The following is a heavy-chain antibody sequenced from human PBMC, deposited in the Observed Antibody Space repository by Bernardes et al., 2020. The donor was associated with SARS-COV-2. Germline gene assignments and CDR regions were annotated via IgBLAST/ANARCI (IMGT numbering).Heavy chain of an antibody. CDR3: AVTTRSSSFDH. CDR2: INQDGSAI. CDR1: GFSFSHYY. Sequence: GGSLRLSCAASGFSFSHYYMFWVRQAPGKGLEWVASINQDGSAINYVDSVKGRFTISRDNAKNSVFLQMNSLGVEDTAVHFCAVTTRSSSFDHWGQGTLVTVSS. D-gene: IGHD6-19*01. V-gene: IGHV3-7*02. J-gene: IGHJ4*02.